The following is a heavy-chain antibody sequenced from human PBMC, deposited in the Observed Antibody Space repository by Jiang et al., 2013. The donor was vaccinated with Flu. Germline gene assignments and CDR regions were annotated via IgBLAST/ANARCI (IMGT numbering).Heavy chain of an antibody. Sequence: KSRVTISVDTSKNQFSLKLSSVTAADTAVYYCARSSSSSWYYYYYYYMDVWGKGTTVTVSS. CDR3: ARSSSSSWYYYYYYYMDV. J-gene: IGHJ6*03. V-gene: IGHV4-34*01. D-gene: IGHD6-13*01.